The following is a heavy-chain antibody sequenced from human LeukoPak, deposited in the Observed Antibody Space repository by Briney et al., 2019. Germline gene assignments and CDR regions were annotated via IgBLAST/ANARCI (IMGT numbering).Heavy chain of an antibody. CDR3: AGGALDFDY. J-gene: IGHJ4*02. V-gene: IGHV3-48*02. CDR2: ISSSSSTI. Sequence: GGSLRLSCVASGFTFSSYSMNWVRQAPGKELEWVSYISSSSSTIYYADSVKGRFTISRDNAKNSLSLQMNSLRDGDTAVYYCAGGALDFDYWGQGTLVTVSS. CDR1: GFTFSSYS.